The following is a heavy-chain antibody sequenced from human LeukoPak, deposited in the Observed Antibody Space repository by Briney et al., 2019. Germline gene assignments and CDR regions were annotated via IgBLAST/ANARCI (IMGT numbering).Heavy chain of an antibody. CDR3: ARDRLHYGEYEKTFDY. CDR1: GFTFDDYA. D-gene: IGHD4-17*01. J-gene: IGHJ4*02. Sequence: GGSLRLSCAASGFTFDDYAMHWVRQAPGKGLEWVSGVTWNSGSIAYADSVRGRFTISRDNAKNSLYLQMNSLRAEDTAVYYCARDRLHYGEYEKTFDYWGQGTLVTVSS. V-gene: IGHV3-9*01. CDR2: VTWNSGSI.